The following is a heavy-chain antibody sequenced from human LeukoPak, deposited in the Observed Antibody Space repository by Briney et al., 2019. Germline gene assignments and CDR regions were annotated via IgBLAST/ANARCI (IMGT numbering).Heavy chain of an antibody. CDR2: INSSGDNT. V-gene: IGHV3-23*01. Sequence: GGSLRLSCAASGFTFSSYAMSWVRQAPGKGLEWVSTINSSGDNTYYADSVKGRFTISRDNSKNTLYLQMNSLRAEDTAVYYCAKVRPDIVTTMYFDYWGQGTLVTVSS. CDR1: GFTFSSYA. J-gene: IGHJ4*02. CDR3: AKVRPDIVTTMYFDY. D-gene: IGHD5-12*01.